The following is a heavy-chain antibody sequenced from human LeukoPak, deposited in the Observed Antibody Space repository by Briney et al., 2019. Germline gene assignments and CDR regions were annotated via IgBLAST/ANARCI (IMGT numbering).Heavy chain of an antibody. Sequence: GASVKVSCKASGYTFTGYYMHWVRQAPGQGLEWMGWINPNSGGTNYAQKFQGRVTMTRDTSISTAYMELSRLRSDDTAVYYCARGTGHYYYYYMDVWGKGTTVTISS. V-gene: IGHV1-2*02. J-gene: IGHJ6*03. CDR1: GYTFTGYY. CDR3: ARGTGHYYYYYMDV. CDR2: INPNSGGT. D-gene: IGHD3-10*01.